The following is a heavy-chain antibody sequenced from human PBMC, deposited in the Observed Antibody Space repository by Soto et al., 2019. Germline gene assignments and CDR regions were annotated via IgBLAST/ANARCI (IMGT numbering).Heavy chain of an antibody. Sequence: SGSPYLTCTSTRGAISGYYWTWIRQSDGEGLEWIGRIYSSGSTNYNPSLKSRVTISLDTSMNYFSLRLSSVTAADTAVYYCARGQRFSDWFDPWGQGTLVTVSS. CDR3: ARGQRFSDWFDP. V-gene: IGHV4-4*07. D-gene: IGHD3-3*01. CDR2: IYSSGST. CDR1: RGAISGYY. J-gene: IGHJ5*02.